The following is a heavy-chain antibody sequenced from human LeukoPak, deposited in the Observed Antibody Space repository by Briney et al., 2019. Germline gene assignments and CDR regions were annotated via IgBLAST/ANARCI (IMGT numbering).Heavy chain of an antibody. CDR3: AKGGYGDYKYFQH. CDR2: ISYDGSNK. CDR1: GFTFSSNV. D-gene: IGHD4-17*01. J-gene: IGHJ1*01. V-gene: IGHV3-30*18. Sequence: GGSLRLSCAASGFTFSSNVMIWVRQAPGKGLEWVAVISYDGSNKYYADSVKGRFTISRDNSKNTLYLQMNSLRAEDTAVYYCAKGGYGDYKYFQHWGQGTLVTVSS.